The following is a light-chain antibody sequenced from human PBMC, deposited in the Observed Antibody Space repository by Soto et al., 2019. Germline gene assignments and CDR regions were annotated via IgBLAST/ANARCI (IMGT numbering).Light chain of an antibody. CDR1: SGYINYE. J-gene: IGLJ2*01. Sequence: QAVVTQPPSASAPLGASVTLTCTLSSGYINYEVDWYQQRPGQGTRFVMRVGTSGIVGSREEGIPDRLYVLGSGLNRYPTIQNIRGEDESDFHCGAVHGSGSDFVVVFGGGTKLTVL. CDR2: VGTSGIVG. V-gene: IGLV9-49*01. CDR3: GAVHGSGSDFVVV.